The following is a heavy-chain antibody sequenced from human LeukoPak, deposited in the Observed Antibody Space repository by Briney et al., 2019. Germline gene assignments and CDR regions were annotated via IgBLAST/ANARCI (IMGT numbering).Heavy chain of an antibody. CDR1: GFTFSSNW. J-gene: IGHJ5*02. Sequence: GDSLRLSCAASGFTFSSNWMHWARQAPGKGLVWVSRISSDGISTTYADSVKGRFTTSRDNAKNTLYLQMYSLRVEDTAVYYCASFLCPTCSWGQGTLVTVSS. V-gene: IGHV3-74*01. CDR2: ISSDGIST. CDR3: ASFLCPTCS. D-gene: IGHD2-2*01.